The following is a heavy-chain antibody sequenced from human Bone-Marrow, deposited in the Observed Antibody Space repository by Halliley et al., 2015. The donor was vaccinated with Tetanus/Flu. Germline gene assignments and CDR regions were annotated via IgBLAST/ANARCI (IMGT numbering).Heavy chain of an antibody. V-gene: IGHV4-30-4*01. D-gene: IGHD1-20*01. Sequence: WFGSIYSNGNPSSPPSLKSRITISSDTSTNNFSLRLRSVTAADTSVYWCARGVMTGTTPFDSWGPGILVTVSS. CDR2: IYSNGNP. J-gene: IGHJ4*02. CDR3: ARGVMTGTTPFDS.